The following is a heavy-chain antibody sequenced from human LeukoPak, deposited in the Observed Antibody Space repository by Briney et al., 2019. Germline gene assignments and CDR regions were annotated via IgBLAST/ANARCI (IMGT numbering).Heavy chain of an antibody. CDR3: ARGVVAYCGGDCHYYYMDV. D-gene: IGHD2-21*02. Sequence: GGSLRLSCTVSGFTVSSNSMSWVRQAPGKGLEWVSFIYSDNTHYSDSVKGRFTISRDNSKNTLYLQMNSLRAEDTAVYYCARGVVAYCGGDCHYYYMDVWGKGTTVTVSS. CDR1: GFTVSSNS. CDR2: IYSDNT. J-gene: IGHJ6*03. V-gene: IGHV3-53*01.